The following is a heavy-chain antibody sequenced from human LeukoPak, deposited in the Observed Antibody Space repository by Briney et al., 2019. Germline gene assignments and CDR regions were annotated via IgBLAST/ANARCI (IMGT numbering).Heavy chain of an antibody. CDR3: ARGRAGFDGFDF. CDR1: GYIFTGHY. V-gene: IGHV1-2*02. CDR2: INPNSGGT. D-gene: IGHD3-9*01. Sequence: AAVKVSCKASGYIFTGHYLHWVRQAPGQGLEWVGCINPNSGGTNYALRFQGRVTMTSDTSIRTAYMDLSGLRSDDTAVFYCARGRAGFDGFDFWGQGTMVNVSS. J-gene: IGHJ3*01.